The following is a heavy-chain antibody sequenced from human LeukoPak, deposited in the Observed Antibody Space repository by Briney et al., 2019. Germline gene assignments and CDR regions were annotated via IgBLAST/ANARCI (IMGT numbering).Heavy chain of an antibody. CDR3: ARGSRDDYVWGSSDYYFDY. V-gene: IGHV3-74*01. D-gene: IGHD3-16*01. CDR1: GFTFSTYW. CDR2: INSDGSST. Sequence: GGSLRLSCAASGFTFSTYWMHWVRQAPGKGLVWVSRINSDGSSTSYADSVKGRFTISRDNAKNTLYLQMNSLRAEDTAVYYCARGSRDDYVWGSSDYYFDYWGQGTLVTVSS. J-gene: IGHJ4*02.